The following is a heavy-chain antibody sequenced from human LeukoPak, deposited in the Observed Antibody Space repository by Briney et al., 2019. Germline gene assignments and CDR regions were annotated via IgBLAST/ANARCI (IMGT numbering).Heavy chain of an antibody. D-gene: IGHD1-26*01. J-gene: IGHJ6*03. CDR3: ARDPRVGATTHGYYYYYMDV. Sequence: ASVKVFCKASGYTFTGYYMHWVRQAPGQGLEWMGWINPNSGGTNYAQKFQGRVTMARDTSISTAYMELSRLRSDDTAVYYCARDPRVGATTHGYYYYYMDVWGKGTTVTISS. CDR1: GYTFTGYY. CDR2: INPNSGGT. V-gene: IGHV1-2*02.